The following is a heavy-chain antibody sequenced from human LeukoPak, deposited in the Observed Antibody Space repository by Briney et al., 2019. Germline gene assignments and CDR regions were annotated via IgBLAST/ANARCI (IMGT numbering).Heavy chain of an antibody. V-gene: IGHV3-64*01. CDR2: ISSNGNST. CDR1: GFTFSTYA. D-gene: IGHD6-19*01. J-gene: IGHJ4*02. Sequence: GGSLRLSCAASGFTFSTYAMHWVRQAPGKRLEYVSAISSNGNSTYYANSVKGRFTISRDYSKNTLYLQMGSLRAEDMAVYYCTRASGYTSGWPFDYWGQGILVTVSS. CDR3: TRASGYTSGWPFDY.